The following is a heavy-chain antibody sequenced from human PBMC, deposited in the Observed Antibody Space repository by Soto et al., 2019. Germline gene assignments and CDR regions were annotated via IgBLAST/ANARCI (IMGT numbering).Heavy chain of an antibody. Sequence: PGGSLRLSCAASGFTFTGYWMHWVRQAPVIGLVFVSRINSYLSSTNYADSVKGRFTISRYNAKNILYLQMNSLRAEYTALYYCASGLVEYRSSWFDYWGQGTTVTVSS. V-gene: IGHV3-74*01. CDR1: GFTFTGYW. CDR3: ASGLVEYRSSWFDY. D-gene: IGHD6-13*01. J-gene: IGHJ5*01. CDR2: INSYLSST.